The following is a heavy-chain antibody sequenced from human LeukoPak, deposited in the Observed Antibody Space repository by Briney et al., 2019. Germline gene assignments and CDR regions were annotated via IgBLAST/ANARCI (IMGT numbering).Heavy chain of an antibody. CDR2: IYHSGST. Sequence: SQTLSLTCAVSGGSISSGGYSWSWIRQPPGKGLEWIGYIYHSGSTYYNPSLKSRVTISVDRSKNQFSQKLSSVTAADTAVYYCARDGDSGSYFDYWGQGTLVTVSS. CDR1: GGSISSGGYS. V-gene: IGHV4-30-2*01. D-gene: IGHD1-26*01. CDR3: ARDGDSGSYFDY. J-gene: IGHJ4*02.